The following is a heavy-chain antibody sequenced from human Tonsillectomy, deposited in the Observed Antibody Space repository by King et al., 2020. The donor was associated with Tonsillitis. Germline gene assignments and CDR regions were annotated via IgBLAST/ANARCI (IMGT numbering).Heavy chain of an antibody. J-gene: IGHJ4*02. CDR3: ARTSGSYYSFNFDY. V-gene: IGHV4-59*01. CDR1: GGSISSYY. Sequence: VQLQESGPGLVKPSETLSLTCTVSGGSISSYYWSWIRQPPGKGLEWIGYIYYSGSTNYNPSLKSRVTISVDTSKNQFSLKLSSVTAADTVVYYCARTSGSYYSFNFDYWGQGTLVTVSS. D-gene: IGHD1-26*01. CDR2: IYYSGST.